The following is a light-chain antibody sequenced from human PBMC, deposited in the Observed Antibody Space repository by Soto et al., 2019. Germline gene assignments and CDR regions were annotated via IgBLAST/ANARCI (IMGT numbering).Light chain of an antibody. CDR2: GAS. CDR3: QQYGSSGT. V-gene: IGKV3-20*01. CDR1: QSVSNNY. J-gene: IGKJ1*01. Sequence: EIVLTQSPGTLSLSPGERATLPCRASQSVSNNYLAWYQQKPGQAPRLLIYGASNRATGIPDRFSGSGSGTDFTLTISRLEPEDFAVYYCQQYGSSGTFGQGTKVESK.